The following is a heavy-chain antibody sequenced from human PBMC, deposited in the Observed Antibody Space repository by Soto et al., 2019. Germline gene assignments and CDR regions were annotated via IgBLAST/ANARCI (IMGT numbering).Heavy chain of an antibody. J-gene: IGHJ6*02. V-gene: IGHV4-34*01. CDR2: INHSGST. CDR1: GGSFSGYY. Sequence: SETLSLTCAVYGGSFSGYYWSWIRQPPGKGLEWIWEINHSGSTNYNPSLKSRVTISVDTSKNQFSLKLSSVTAADTAVYYCARDALSGMDVWGQGTTVTVSS. CDR3: ARDALSGMDV.